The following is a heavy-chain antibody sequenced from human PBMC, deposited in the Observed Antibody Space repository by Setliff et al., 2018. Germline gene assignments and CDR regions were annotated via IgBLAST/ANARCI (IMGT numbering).Heavy chain of an antibody. CDR2: FHTGGAT. Sequence: PSETLSLTCSVSGGSISSGGFYWSWIRQSAGRGLEWIGHFHTGGATDYNLSLKSRVTISLDSSKNQFSLRPSSVTAADAAVYFCARESATIGEFPLYYFDKWGQGIPVTVSS. CDR3: ARESATIGEFPLYYFDK. CDR1: GGSISSGGFY. D-gene: IGHD3-10*01. J-gene: IGHJ4*02. V-gene: IGHV4-61*09.